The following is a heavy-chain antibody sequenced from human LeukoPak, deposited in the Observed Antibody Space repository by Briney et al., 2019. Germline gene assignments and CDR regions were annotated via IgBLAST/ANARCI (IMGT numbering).Heavy chain of an antibody. J-gene: IGHJ6*03. D-gene: IGHD4-17*01. CDR3: ARLQAGDYVYYYYYMDV. V-gene: IGHV4-59*08. Sequence: SVTLSLTCTVSGGSISSYYWSWIRQPPGKGLEWIGYIYYSGSTNYNPSLKSRVTISVDTSKNQFSLKLSSVTAADTAVYYCARLQAGDYVYYYYYMDVWGKGTTVTVSS. CDR2: IYYSGST. CDR1: GGSISSYY.